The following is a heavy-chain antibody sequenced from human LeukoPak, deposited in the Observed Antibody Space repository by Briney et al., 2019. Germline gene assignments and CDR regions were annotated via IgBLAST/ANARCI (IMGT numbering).Heavy chain of an antibody. V-gene: IGHV1-2*02. CDR3: AGDHRGYSYGYVAYYYMDV. D-gene: IGHD5-18*01. J-gene: IGHJ6*03. CDR2: INPNSGGT. CDR1: GYTFTGYY. Sequence: GASVKVSCRASGYTFTGYYIHWVRQAPGQGLEWMGWINPNSGGTNYAQKFQGRVTVTRDTSISTAYMDLSSLRFDDTAVYYCAGDHRGYSYGYVAYYYMDVWGKGTTVTVSS.